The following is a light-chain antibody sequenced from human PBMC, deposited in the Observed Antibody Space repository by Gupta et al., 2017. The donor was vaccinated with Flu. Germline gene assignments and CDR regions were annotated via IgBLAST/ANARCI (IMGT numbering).Light chain of an antibody. Sequence: DIQMTQSPSALSASVGDRVTLTCRASQDISNYLSWYQQKPWKVPEVLIYATSTLQSGVPSRFSGSGSGTDFSLTISSLQPEDVATDYCQNYNGAPYTFGQGTKLEI. CDR3: QNYNGAPYT. CDR1: QDISNY. J-gene: IGKJ2*01. CDR2: ATS. V-gene: IGKV1-27*01.